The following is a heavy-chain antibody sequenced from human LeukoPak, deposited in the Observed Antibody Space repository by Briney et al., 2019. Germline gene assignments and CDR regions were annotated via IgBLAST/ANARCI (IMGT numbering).Heavy chain of an antibody. V-gene: IGHV2-5*02. J-gene: IGHJ6*04. Sequence: SGPRLLKPTQAVTLTCSSMRFALITIGRGLAWMPQPPGNSLQCLAPIYWDGDKSYSPSLKSRITITKDTSKNQVVLTMTNMDPVHTASYYCAHSLVDWGVPAAMGHGYYGMDLWGKGTTVSDSS. CDR1: RFALITIGRG. CDR2: IYWDGDK. D-gene: IGHD2-2*01. CDR3: AHSLVDWGVPAAMGHGYYGMDL.